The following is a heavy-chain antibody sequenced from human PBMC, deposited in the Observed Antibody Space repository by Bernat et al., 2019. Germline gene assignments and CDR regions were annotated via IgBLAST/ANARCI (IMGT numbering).Heavy chain of an antibody. V-gene: IGHV3-23*04. CDR2: ISGSGGST. J-gene: IGHJ3*02. D-gene: IGHD2-15*01. Sequence: EVQLVESGGGLVQPGGSLRLSCAASGFTFSSYAMSWVRQAPGKGLEWVSAISGSGGSTYYADSVKGRFTISRDNSKNTLYLQMNSLRAEDTAVYYCAKDYIGYCSGGSCYFDAFDIWGQGQWSPSLQ. CDR1: GFTFSSYA. CDR3: AKDYIGYCSGGSCYFDAFDI.